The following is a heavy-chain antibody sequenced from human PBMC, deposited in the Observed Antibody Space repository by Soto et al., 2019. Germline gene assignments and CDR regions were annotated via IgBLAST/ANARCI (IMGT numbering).Heavy chain of an antibody. Sequence: SETLSLTCSVSGGSISSSSYFWGWIRQTPGKGLEWIGYIFYFGSTNYNPSLKSRVTLSIDTSKNQLSLKLSSVTAADTAVYYCARHSPDFDWLSQFDYWGQGTLVTVSS. D-gene: IGHD3-9*01. CDR3: ARHSPDFDWLSQFDY. CDR1: GGSISSSSYF. J-gene: IGHJ4*02. CDR2: IFYFGST. V-gene: IGHV4-61*05.